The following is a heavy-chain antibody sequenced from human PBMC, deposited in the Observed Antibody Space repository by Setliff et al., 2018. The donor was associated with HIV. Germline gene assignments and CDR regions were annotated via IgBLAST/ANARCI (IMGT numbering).Heavy chain of an antibody. CDR3: ARDRVELFWDGELKYMDV. CDR1: GFSFSRYG. Sequence: SLRLSCAASGFSFSRYGIHWVRQAPGKGLEWVAVIWDDGSYEYYADSVKGRFTIFRDNSKNTLYLQMNSLRAEDTAVYYCARDRVELFWDGELKYMDVWGKGTTVTVSS. V-gene: IGHV3-33*01. CDR2: IWDDGSYE. D-gene: IGHD3-10*01. J-gene: IGHJ6*03.